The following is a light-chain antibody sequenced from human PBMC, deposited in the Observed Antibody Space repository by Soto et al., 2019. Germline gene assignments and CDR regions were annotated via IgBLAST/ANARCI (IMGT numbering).Light chain of an antibody. Sequence: EIVLTQSPATLSLSPGERATLSCRASQSVSNYLAWYQQKPGQAPRLLIYDASNRATGIPARFSGSGSGTDFTITISSLEPEDCAVYFCQQRSNWPPTWTFGQGTKVEIK. CDR3: QQRSNWPPTWT. J-gene: IGKJ1*01. CDR2: DAS. V-gene: IGKV3-11*01. CDR1: QSVSNY.